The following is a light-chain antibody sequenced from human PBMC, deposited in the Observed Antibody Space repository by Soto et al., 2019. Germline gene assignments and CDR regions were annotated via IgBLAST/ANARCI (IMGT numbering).Light chain of an antibody. J-gene: IGKJ1*01. Sequence: FVVTQSPDTLSLSPGERATLSCRASPSVSSSVAWYQHKPGQSPRLVIYSGYKRATGIPARFSGSGSGTDFTLTISGQEVDDFAIYYCQQRYSWLRVFGQGTKVEVK. CDR3: QQRYSWLRV. V-gene: IGKV3-11*01. CDR2: SGY. CDR1: PSVSSS.